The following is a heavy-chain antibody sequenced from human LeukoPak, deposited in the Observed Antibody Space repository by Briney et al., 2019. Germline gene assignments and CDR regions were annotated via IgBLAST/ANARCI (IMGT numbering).Heavy chain of an antibody. Sequence: SETLSLTFTVSGGSISSYYWSWARRPAGKGLGWIGRIYTSGSSNYNPSLKSRVTMSVDASKNQFSLKLSSVTAADTAVYSCAREVYCGGDCDRRSFDYWGQGTLVTVSS. CDR3: AREVYCGGDCDRRSFDY. V-gene: IGHV4-4*07. D-gene: IGHD2-21*02. CDR1: GGSISSYY. J-gene: IGHJ4*02. CDR2: IYTSGSS.